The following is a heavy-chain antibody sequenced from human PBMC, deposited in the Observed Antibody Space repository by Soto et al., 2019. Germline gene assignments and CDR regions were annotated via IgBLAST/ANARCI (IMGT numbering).Heavy chain of an antibody. CDR2: ISSSSSYI. D-gene: IGHD4-17*01. CDR3: ARDYGESEFDP. V-gene: IGHV3-21*01. CDR1: GFTFSSYS. Sequence: PWGFLRLSCAASGFTFSSYSMNWVRQAPGKGLEWVSSISSSSSYIYYADSVKGRFTISRDNAKNSLYLQMNSLRAEDTAVYYCARDYGESEFDPWGQGTLVTVSS. J-gene: IGHJ5*02.